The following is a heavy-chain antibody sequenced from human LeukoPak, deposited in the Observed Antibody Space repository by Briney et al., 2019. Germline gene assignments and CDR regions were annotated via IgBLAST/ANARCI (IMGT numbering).Heavy chain of an antibody. CDR2: IIPIFGTA. CDR3: ARGVRGVTYYYYYMDV. V-gene: IGHV1-69*06. J-gene: IGHJ6*03. CDR1: GYTFTSYA. Sequence: SVTVSCTASGYTFTSYAISWVRQAPGQGREWMGGIIPIFGTANYAQKFQGRVTITADKSTSTAYMELSGLRSEDTAVYYCARGVRGVTYYYYYMDVWGKGTTVTVSS. D-gene: IGHD3-10*01.